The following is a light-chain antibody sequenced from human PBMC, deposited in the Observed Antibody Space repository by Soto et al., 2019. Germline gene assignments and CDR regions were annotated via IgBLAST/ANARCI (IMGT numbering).Light chain of an antibody. CDR1: QSVSSY. CDR3: QQRSNWPLLT. Sequence: EIVLTQSPATLSSSPGERATLSCRSSQSVSSYVAWYQQKPGQAPRLLLYDASNSATGIPARFSGSGSGTDFTLSISSLEPEDFAVYYCQQRSNWPLLTFGGGTKVEIK. CDR2: DAS. V-gene: IGKV3-11*01. J-gene: IGKJ4*01.